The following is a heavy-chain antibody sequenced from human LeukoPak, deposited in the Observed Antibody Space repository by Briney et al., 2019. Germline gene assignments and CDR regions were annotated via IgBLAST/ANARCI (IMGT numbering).Heavy chain of an antibody. J-gene: IGHJ4*02. D-gene: IGHD6-6*01. CDR3: ARGPSSIAARPSLGFDY. CDR2: INHSGST. CDR1: GGSFSGYY. Sequence: SETLSLTCAVYGGSFSGYYWSWIRQPPGKGLEWIAEINHSGSTNYNPSLKSRVTISVDTSKNQFSLKLSSVTAADTAVYYCARGPSSIAARPSLGFDYWGQGTLVSVSS. V-gene: IGHV4-34*01.